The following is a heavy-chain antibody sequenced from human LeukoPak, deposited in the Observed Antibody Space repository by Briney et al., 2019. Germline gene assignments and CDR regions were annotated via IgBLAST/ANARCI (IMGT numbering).Heavy chain of an antibody. CDR3: ARGLEAAGTRGPY. D-gene: IGHD6-13*01. Sequence: GGSLRLSCATSGFIFSSDSMIWVRQAPGKGLEWVSSISSTGAYIYYADSLKGRFTISRDNAKNSLYLQMNSLRADDTAVYYWARGLEAAGTRGPYGGKGTLATVSS. CDR1: GFIFSSDS. CDR2: ISSTGAYI. V-gene: IGHV3-21*01. J-gene: IGHJ4*02.